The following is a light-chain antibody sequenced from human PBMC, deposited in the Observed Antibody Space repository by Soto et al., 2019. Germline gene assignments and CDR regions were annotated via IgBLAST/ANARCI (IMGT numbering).Light chain of an antibody. V-gene: IGKV4-1*01. CDR3: QQYYSTPYT. CDR2: WAS. CDR1: QSVLYSSNNKSY. Sequence: DIVMTQSPDSLAVSLGERATIDCKSSQSVLYSSNNKSYLAWYQQKPGQPPKLLIYWASTRESGVADRFSGSGSGTDFTLTISSLQAEDVAVYYCQQYYSTPYTFGQGTKLEIK. J-gene: IGKJ2*01.